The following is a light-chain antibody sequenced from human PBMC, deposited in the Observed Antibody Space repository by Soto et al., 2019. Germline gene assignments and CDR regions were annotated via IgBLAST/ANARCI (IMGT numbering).Light chain of an antibody. CDR3: CSYAGSYTLV. Sequence: ALTHPRSVSGSPGQSVTISCTGTSSDVGGYNYVSWYQQHPGKAPKLMIYDVNKRPSGVPDRFSGSKSGNTASLTISGLQAEDEADYYCCSYAGSYTLVFGTGTKV. CDR2: DVN. J-gene: IGLJ1*01. CDR1: SSDVGGYNY. V-gene: IGLV2-11*01.